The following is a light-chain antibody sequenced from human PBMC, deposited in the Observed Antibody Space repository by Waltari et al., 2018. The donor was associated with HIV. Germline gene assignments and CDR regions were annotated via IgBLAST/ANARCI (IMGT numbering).Light chain of an antibody. Sequence: SYELTQPPSVSVSPGQTASITCSGDKLGAKYASWYQQKPGQSPVLVIYQDTNRASGIPERFSGSNSGNTATLTISGTQATDDADYYCQAWDIITAGVVFGGGTKLTVL. CDR2: QDT. V-gene: IGLV3-1*01. J-gene: IGLJ2*01. CDR1: KLGAKY. CDR3: QAWDIITAGVV.